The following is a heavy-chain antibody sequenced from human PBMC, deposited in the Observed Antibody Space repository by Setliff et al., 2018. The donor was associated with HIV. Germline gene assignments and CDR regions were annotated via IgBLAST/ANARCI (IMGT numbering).Heavy chain of an antibody. CDR1: GGSFSDYY. CDR2: VNRGRRT. D-gene: IGHD3-22*01. J-gene: IGHJ4*02. V-gene: IGHV4-34*01. CDR3: AREIPYSYGGRGHPL. Sequence: SETLSLTCALYGGSFSDYYWSWIRQPPGMGLEWIWEVNRGRRTNYNSSLKSRVTISIDTSRNQFSLTVCSVTAADTAVYYCAREIPYSYGGRGHPLWGQGTLVTVSS.